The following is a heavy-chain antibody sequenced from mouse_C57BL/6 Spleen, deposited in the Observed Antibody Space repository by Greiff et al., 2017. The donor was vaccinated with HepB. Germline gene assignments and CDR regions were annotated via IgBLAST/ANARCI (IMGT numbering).Heavy chain of an antibody. CDR2: ILPGSGST. CDR1: GYTFTGYW. Sequence: VQLQQSGAELMKPGASVKLSCKATGYTFTGYWIEWVKQRPGHGLEWIGEILPGSGSTNYNEKFKGKATFTADTSSNTAYMQLSRLTTEDSAIYSCGRGDYEAGGYYAMDYWGQGTSGTVSS. V-gene: IGHV1-9*01. J-gene: IGHJ4*01. CDR3: GRGDYEAGGYYAMDY. D-gene: IGHD2-4*01.